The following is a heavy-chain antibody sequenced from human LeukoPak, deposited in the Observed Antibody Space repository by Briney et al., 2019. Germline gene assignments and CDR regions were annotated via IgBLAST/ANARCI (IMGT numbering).Heavy chain of an antibody. J-gene: IGHJ4*02. Sequence: SVKVSCKASGGTFSSYAISWVRQAPGQGLDWMGVIIPIFGTANYAQKFQGRVTITADESTSTAYTELSSLRSEDTALYHCARAGKVDYSNYRIDYWGQGTLVTVSS. V-gene: IGHV1-69*13. D-gene: IGHD4-11*01. CDR2: IIPIFGTA. CDR3: ARAGKVDYSNYRIDY. CDR1: GGTFSSYA.